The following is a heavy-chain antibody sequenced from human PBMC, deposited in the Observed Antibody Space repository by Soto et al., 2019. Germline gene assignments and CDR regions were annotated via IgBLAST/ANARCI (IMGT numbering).Heavy chain of an antibody. CDR1: GFTVSSHY. V-gene: IGHV3-66*01. Sequence: EVQLVESGGGLVQPGGSLRLSCAASGFTVSSHYMSWVRQAPGKGLEWVSVIYSGGSTYYADSVKARFTISRDNSKNRLYLQMNSLRGEDTAVYYCAIVWLAAGTSWFDPWGQGTLVTVSS. D-gene: IGHD6-13*01. CDR2: IYSGGST. J-gene: IGHJ5*02. CDR3: AIVWLAAGTSWFDP.